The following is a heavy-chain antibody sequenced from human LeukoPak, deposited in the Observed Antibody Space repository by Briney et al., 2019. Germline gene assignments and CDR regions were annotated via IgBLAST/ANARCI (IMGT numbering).Heavy chain of an antibody. V-gene: IGHV3-23*01. Sequence: GGSLRLSCAVSGITLSKYGMSWVRQAPGKGLEWVEGISDSGGNTKYADSVKGRFTISRDNPKNTLYLQMNSLRAEDTAVYFCAKRGVVIRVILVGFHKEAYYFESWGQGALVTVSS. CDR1: GITLSKYG. CDR3: AKRGVVIRVILVGFHKEAYYFES. D-gene: IGHD3/OR15-3a*01. J-gene: IGHJ4*02. CDR2: ISDSGGNT.